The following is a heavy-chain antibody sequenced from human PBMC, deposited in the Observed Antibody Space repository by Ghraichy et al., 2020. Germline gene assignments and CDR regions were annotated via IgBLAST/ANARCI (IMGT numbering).Heavy chain of an antibody. CDR3: AKDAEFVRDIAVDYYYYGMDV. CDR2: ISYDGNNK. V-gene: IGHV3-30*18. CDR1: GFTFSRYG. Sequence: GGSLRLSCAASGFTFSRYGMHWVRQAPGKGLEWVAVISYDGNNKYYADSVKGRFTISRDTSRNTLFLQMNSLRAEDTAIYYCAKDAEFVRDIAVDYYYYGMDVWAKGPRSPSP. J-gene: IGHJ6*02. D-gene: IGHD5-12*01.